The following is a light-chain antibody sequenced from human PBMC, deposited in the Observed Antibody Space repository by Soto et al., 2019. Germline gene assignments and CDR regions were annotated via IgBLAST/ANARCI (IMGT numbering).Light chain of an antibody. CDR3: HQYDSWT. V-gene: IGKV3-20*01. CDR2: GAS. J-gene: IGKJ1*01. Sequence: SPASLLVSQNEGARLLRRASQSFNSIYLAWYQQKPGQAPRLLIYGASSRATGIPDRFSGSGSGTDFTLTISRLEPEDFAVYYCHQYDSWTFGQGTKVDIK. CDR1: QSFNSIY.